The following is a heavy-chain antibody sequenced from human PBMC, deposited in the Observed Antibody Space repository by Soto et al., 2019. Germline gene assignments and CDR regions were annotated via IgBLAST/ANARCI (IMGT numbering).Heavy chain of an antibody. J-gene: IGHJ6*02. D-gene: IGHD3-10*01. CDR3: ARDPPEPQTSATYYYYGMDV. Sequence: SETLSLTCAVSGGSISSGGYSWSWMRQPPGKGLEWIGYIYHSGSTYYNPSLKSRVTISVDRSKNQFSLKLSSVTAADTAVYYCARDPPEPQTSATYYYYGMDVWGQGTTVTVSS. V-gene: IGHV4-30-2*01. CDR1: GGSISSGGYS. CDR2: IYHSGST.